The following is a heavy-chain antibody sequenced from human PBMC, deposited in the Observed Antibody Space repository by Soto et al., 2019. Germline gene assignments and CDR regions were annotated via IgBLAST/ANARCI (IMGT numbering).Heavy chain of an antibody. CDR2: ISRDGGIT. V-gene: IGHV3-23*01. CDR1: GSSFSSYA. Sequence: VQLLESGGDLVQFGGSLRLSCAASGSSFSSYAMNWVRQAPGKGLEWVSTISRDGGITYYADSVKGWFTISRDNSKNTVSMQMNSLGAEDTAVYYCAKGGFWVHYGLDVWGQGTTVTVSS. CDR3: AKGGFWVHYGLDV. D-gene: IGHD3-16*01. J-gene: IGHJ6*02.